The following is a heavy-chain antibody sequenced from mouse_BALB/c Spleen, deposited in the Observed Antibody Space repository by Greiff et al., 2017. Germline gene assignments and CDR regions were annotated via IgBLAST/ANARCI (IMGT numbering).Heavy chain of an antibody. J-gene: IGHJ2*01. CDR2: INPYNDGT. V-gene: IGHV1-14*01. CDR3: AREITTVVAYYFDY. D-gene: IGHD1-1*01. CDR1: GYTFTSYV. Sequence: VQLQQSGPELVKPGASVKMSCKASGYTFTSYVMHWVKQKPGQGLEWIGYINPYNDGTKYNEKFKGKATLTSDKSSSTAYMELSSLTSEDSAVYYCAREITTVVAYYFDYWGQGTTLTVSS.